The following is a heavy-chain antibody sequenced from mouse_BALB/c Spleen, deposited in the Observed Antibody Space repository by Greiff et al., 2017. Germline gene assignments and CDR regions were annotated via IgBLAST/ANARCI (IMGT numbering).Heavy chain of an antibody. CDR1: GFTFTDYY. CDR3: ARQNYAPAWFAY. D-gene: IGHD1-1*02. J-gene: IGHJ3*01. CDR2: IRNKANGYTT. Sequence: EVQGVESGGGLVQPGGSLRLSCATSGFTFTDYYMSWVRQPPGKALEWLGFIRNKANGYTTEYSASVKGRFTISRDNSQSILYLQMNTLRAEDSATYYCARQNYAPAWFAYWGQGTLVTVSA. V-gene: IGHV7-3*02.